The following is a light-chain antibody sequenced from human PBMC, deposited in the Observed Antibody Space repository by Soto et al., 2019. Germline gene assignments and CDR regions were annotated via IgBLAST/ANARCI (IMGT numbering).Light chain of an antibody. CDR1: QSLLTSDGNTY. V-gene: IGKV2-30*01. Sequence: DVVMTQSPLSLPVTLGQPASISCRSSQSLLTSDGNTYLNWFQQRPGQSPRRLIYKVSNRDSGVPDRVSVSGSGTDATLKISRVEAEDVGVYYCMQGTHWPPWTFGQGTKVEIK. CDR2: KVS. CDR3: MQGTHWPPWT. J-gene: IGKJ1*01.